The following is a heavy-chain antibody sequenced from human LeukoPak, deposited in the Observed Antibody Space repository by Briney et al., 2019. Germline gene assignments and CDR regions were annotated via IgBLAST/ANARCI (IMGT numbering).Heavy chain of an antibody. V-gene: IGHV3-30*03. J-gene: IGHJ4*02. Sequence: GGSLRPSCAASGFTFSSYGMHWVRQAPGKGLEWVAVISYDGSNKYYADSVKGRFTISRDNSKNTLYLQMNSLRAEDTAVYYCARGGYCSSTSCYRERKFFDYWGQGTLVTVSS. CDR3: ARGGYCSSTSCYRERKFFDY. CDR1: GFTFSSYG. D-gene: IGHD2-2*02. CDR2: ISYDGSNK.